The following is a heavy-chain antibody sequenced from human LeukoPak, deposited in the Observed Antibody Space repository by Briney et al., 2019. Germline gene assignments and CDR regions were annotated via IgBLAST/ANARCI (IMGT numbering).Heavy chain of an antibody. V-gene: IGHV1-2*02. CDR1: GYTFTGYY. J-gene: IGHJ4*02. CDR3: GTLLSNGPFDY. CDR2: IYPNTGAT. Sequence: ASVKVSCKASGYTFTGYYMHWVRQAPGQGLEWMGYIYPNTGATKYAQKFQGRVTMTRDTSISTAYMELSGLRTDDTAVYYCGTLLSNGPFDYWGQGSLVTVSS.